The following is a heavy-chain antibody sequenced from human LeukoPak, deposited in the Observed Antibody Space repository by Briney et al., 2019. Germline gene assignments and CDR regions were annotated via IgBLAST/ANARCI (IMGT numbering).Heavy chain of an antibody. CDR2: ISSSSSYI. V-gene: IGHV3-21*01. D-gene: IGHD3-22*01. CDR3: ARDLNYYDRPKDYDY. Sequence: PGGSLRLSCAASGSTFSSYSMNWVRQAPGKGLEWVSSISSSSSYIYYADSVKGRFTISRDNAKNSLYLQMNSLRAEDTAVYYCARDLNYYDRPKDYDYWGQGTLVTVSS. J-gene: IGHJ4*02. CDR1: GSTFSSYS.